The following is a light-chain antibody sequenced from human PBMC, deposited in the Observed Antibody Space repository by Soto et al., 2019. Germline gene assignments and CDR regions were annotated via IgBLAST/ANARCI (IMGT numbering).Light chain of an antibody. Sequence: MTQLPDTLSVPPGETVTPPGGASQSVRTNLAWYQQRPGQAPRLLIHYSSTRASDIPARFSGSGSGTNFTLAISSLQSEDFAVYYCQQYAYWPETFGQGTKVDIK. CDR2: YSS. J-gene: IGKJ1*01. CDR3: QQYAYWPET. V-gene: IGKV3D-15*01. CDR1: QSVRTN.